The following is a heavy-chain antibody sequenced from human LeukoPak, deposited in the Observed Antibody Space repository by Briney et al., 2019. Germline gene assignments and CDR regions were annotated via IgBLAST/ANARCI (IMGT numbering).Heavy chain of an antibody. Sequence: SVKVSCKASGGTFSSYAISWVRQAPGQGLEWMGRIIPILGIANYAQKFQGRVTITADKSTSTAYMELSSLRSEDTAVYYCARGGYGGSSFLDYWGQGTLVTVSS. CDR1: GGTFSSYA. CDR2: IIPILGIA. J-gene: IGHJ4*02. D-gene: IGHD4-23*01. V-gene: IGHV1-69*04. CDR3: ARGGYGGSSFLDY.